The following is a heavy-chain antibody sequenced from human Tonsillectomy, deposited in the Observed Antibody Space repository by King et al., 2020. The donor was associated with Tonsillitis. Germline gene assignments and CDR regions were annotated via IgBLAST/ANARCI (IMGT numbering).Heavy chain of an antibody. J-gene: IGHJ3*01. V-gene: IGHV3-7*01. CDR2: IKGDGSVK. CDR3: VRDMNYRDRSTYYDVLDV. D-gene: IGHD3-22*01. CDR1: DFTFSEYW. Sequence: QLVQSGGGLVQPGGSLRLSCAASDFTFSEYWMTWIRQAPGEGLEWVANIKGDGSVKYYVDSVEGRFTISRDNADSSLLLRINSLRAEDTAIYYCVRDMNYRDRSTYYDVLDVWGPGTMVTVSS.